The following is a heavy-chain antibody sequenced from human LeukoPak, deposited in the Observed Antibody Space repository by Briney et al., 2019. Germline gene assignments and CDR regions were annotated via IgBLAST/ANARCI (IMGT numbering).Heavy chain of an antibody. D-gene: IGHD3-3*01. CDR3: TTLRARSDY. Sequence: GGSLRLSCTASGFTFSSFWMSWVRQAPGKGLEWVGRIRSKADGGTTEYGAPVKGRFTISRDDSKDTLHLQMNSLKTEDTALYYCTTLRARSDYWGQGTLVTVSS. CDR2: IRSKADGGTT. J-gene: IGHJ4*02. CDR1: GFTFSSFW. V-gene: IGHV3-15*01.